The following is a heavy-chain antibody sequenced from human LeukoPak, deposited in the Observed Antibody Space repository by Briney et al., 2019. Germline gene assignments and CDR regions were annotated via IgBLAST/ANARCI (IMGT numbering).Heavy chain of an antibody. J-gene: IGHJ3*02. V-gene: IGHV4-59*01. CDR2: IYYSGST. CDR1: GGSISSYY. CDR3: ARVEGWGYYGSGSSDAFDI. Sequence: SETLSLTCTVSGGSISSYYWSWIRQPPGKGLEWIGYIYYSGSTNYNPSLKSRVTISVDTSKNQFSLKLSSVTAADTAVYYCARVEGWGYYGSGSSDAFDIWGQGIMVTVSS. D-gene: IGHD3-10*01.